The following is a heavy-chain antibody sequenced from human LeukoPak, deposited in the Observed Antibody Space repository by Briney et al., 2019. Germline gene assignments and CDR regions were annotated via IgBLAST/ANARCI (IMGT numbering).Heavy chain of an antibody. CDR2: IYYSGTT. V-gene: IGHV4-39*01. D-gene: IGHD3-10*01. CDR1: GDSITSTTYY. J-gene: IGHJ4*02. Sequence: SETLSLTCTVSGDSITSTTYYWGWIRQSPGKGLEWIGSIYYSGTTYYNPSLKSRVTISVDTSKNQFSLKLSSVTAADTAVYYCARVGLVRGVIGYWGQGTLVTVSS. CDR3: ARVGLVRGVIGY.